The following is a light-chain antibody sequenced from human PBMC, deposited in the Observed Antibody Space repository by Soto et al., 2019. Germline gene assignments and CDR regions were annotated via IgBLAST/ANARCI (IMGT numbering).Light chain of an antibody. J-gene: IGLJ1*01. Sequence: QSALTQPPSVSGSPGQSVTISCTGTSSDVGKYDRVSWYQLPPGTAPKLIIYEVTNRPSGVPARFSGSKSGNTASLTISGLQAEDEADYYCSSYTSTSRYVFGAGTKVTVL. CDR2: EVT. CDR3: SSYTSTSRYV. V-gene: IGLV2-18*02. CDR1: SSDVGKYDR.